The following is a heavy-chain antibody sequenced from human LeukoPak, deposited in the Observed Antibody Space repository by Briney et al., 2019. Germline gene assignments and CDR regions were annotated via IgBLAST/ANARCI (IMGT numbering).Heavy chain of an antibody. J-gene: IGHJ4*02. V-gene: IGHV5-51*01. CDR3: ARRAFRGGDFDY. D-gene: IGHD2-15*01. CDR1: GYSFTSYW. CDR2: IYPGDSDT. Sequence: RGESLKISCKGSGYSFTSYWIGWGRQMPGKGLEGRGIIYPGDSDTRYSPSFQGQVTIPADKSISTAYLQWSSLQASDTAMYYCARRAFRGGDFDYWGQGTLVTVSS.